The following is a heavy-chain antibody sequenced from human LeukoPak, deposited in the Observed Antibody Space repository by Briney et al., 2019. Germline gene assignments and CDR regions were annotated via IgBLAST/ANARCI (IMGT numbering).Heavy chain of an antibody. J-gene: IGHJ5*02. V-gene: IGHV3-23*01. D-gene: IGHD2-2*01. CDR3: AKQSSQLLTRWFDP. CDR2: ISGSAGST. Sequence: GGSLRLSCAASGFTFSSYAMSWVRQAPGKGLEWVSAISGSAGSTYYADSVKGRFAISRDNSKNTLYLQMNSLRAEDTAVYYCAKQSSQLLTRWFDPWGQGTLVTVSS. CDR1: GFTFSSYA.